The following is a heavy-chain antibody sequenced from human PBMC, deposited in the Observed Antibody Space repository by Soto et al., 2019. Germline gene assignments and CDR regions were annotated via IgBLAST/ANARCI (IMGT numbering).Heavy chain of an antibody. J-gene: IGHJ4*02. CDR3: ARVDNWNYADY. CDR2: IYYSGST. D-gene: IGHD1-20*01. V-gene: IGHV4-31*03. Sequence: SETLSLTCTVSGGSISSGGYYWSWIRQHPGKGLEWIGYIYYSGSTYYNPSLKSRVTISVDTSKNQFSLKLSSVTAVDTSVYYCARVDNWNYADYWGQGTLVTVS. CDR1: GGSISSGGYY.